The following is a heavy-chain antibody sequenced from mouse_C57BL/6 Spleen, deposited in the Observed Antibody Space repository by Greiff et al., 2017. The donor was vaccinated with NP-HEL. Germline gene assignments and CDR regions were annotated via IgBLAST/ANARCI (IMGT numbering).Heavy chain of an antibody. V-gene: IGHV1-42*01. CDR2: INPSTGGT. Sequence: QLQQSGPELVKPGASVKISCKASGYSFTGYYMNWVKQSPEKSLEWIGEINPSTGGTTYNQKFKAKATLTVDKSSSTAYMQLKSLTSEDSAVYYCAGSDYWGQGTTLTVSS. CDR1: GYSFTGYY. J-gene: IGHJ2*01. CDR3: AGSDY.